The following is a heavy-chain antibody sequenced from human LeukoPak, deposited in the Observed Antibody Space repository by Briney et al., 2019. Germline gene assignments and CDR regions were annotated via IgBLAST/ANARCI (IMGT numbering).Heavy chain of an antibody. CDR1: GFTFSSYA. CDR3: AKVKSNYFLKNWFDP. J-gene: IGHJ5*02. D-gene: IGHD4-11*01. Sequence: GGSLRLSCAASGFTFSSYAMSWVRQAPGKGLEWVSAISGSGGSTYYADSVKGRFTISRGNSKNTLYLQMNSLRAEDTAVYYCAKVKSNYFLKNWFDPWGQGTLVTVSS. V-gene: IGHV3-23*01. CDR2: ISGSGGST.